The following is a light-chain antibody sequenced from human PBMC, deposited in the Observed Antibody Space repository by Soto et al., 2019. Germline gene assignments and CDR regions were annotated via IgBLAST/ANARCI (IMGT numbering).Light chain of an antibody. CDR3: MQAIQAPRT. CDR2: LGS. V-gene: IGKV2-28*01. CDR1: QTFRLSNGKIN. Sequence: DIVLTQSPLSLPVTPGERPSIPCRPSQTFRLSNGKINLDWYLQKPGQSPQLLIYLGSIRASGVPDRFSGSGSGTDFTLKITRVEAEDVGVYYCMQAIQAPRTFGLGTKVEIK. J-gene: IGKJ1*01.